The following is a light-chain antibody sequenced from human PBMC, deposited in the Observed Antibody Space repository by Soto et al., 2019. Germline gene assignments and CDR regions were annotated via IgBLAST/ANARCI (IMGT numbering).Light chain of an antibody. V-gene: IGKV3-20*01. J-gene: IGKJ5*01. CDR2: EAS. Sequence: EFVLTQSPGTLSLSPGDRATLSCRASQSVAGAYVAWYQQRPGQAPRLLISEASSRATGIPDRFSGSGSGTDFTLTIDRLEPEDFAMYYCQQHGSSPITFGQGTRLEI. CDR1: QSVAGAY. CDR3: QQHGSSPIT.